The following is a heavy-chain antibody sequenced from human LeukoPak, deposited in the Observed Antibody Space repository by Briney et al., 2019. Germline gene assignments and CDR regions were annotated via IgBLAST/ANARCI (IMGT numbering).Heavy chain of an antibody. CDR3: AKGGDIVVVVAATRFDY. D-gene: IGHD2-15*01. J-gene: IGHJ4*02. CDR2: IWYDGNNK. Sequence: PGGSLRLSCAASGFTFSSYGMHWVRQAPSKGLEWVAVIWYDGNNKYYADSEKGRLTISRDNSKNTLYLQMNSLRAEDTAVYYCAKGGDIVVVVAATRFDYWGQGTLVTVSS. CDR1: GFTFSSYG. V-gene: IGHV3-33*06.